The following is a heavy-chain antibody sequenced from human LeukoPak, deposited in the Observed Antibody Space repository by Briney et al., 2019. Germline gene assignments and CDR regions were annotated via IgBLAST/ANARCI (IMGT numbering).Heavy chain of an antibody. D-gene: IGHD4-17*01. CDR1: GFTYSHNG. V-gene: IGHV3-33*05. CDR3: ARLQRAVTGTL. Sequence: GGSLRLSCVASGFTYSHNGMHWVRRAPGTGVEWVAFIQYDGNTIFYADSVKGRFPIPRVHPKHSLDLQMSSLRGEDTVVHYCARLQRAVTGTLGGQETLVIVPA. CDR2: IQYDGNTI. J-gene: IGHJ4*02.